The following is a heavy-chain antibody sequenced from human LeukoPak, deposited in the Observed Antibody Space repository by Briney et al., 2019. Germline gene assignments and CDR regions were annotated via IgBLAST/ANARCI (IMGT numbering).Heavy chain of an antibody. CDR2: MYSGGST. Sequence: SGGSLRLSCAASGFTVTSNYMSWVRQAPGKGLEWVSVMYSGGSTYYADSVKGRFTISRDNSKNTLYLQMNSLRAEDTAVYYCARGLWASPADWGQGTLVTVSS. V-gene: IGHV3-53*01. CDR3: ARGLWASPAD. CDR1: GFTVTSNY. D-gene: IGHD3-16*01. J-gene: IGHJ4*02.